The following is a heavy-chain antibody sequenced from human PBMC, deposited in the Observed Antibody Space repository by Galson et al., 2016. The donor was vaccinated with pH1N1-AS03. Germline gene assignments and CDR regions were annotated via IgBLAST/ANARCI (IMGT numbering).Heavy chain of an antibody. V-gene: IGHV4-61*02. J-gene: IGHJ4*02. CDR2: IYTSGST. CDR3: ARFTMGAFDY. CDR1: GASISSGSYY. Sequence: LSLTCTVSGASISSGSYYWSWIRQPAGKGLECIGRIYTSGSTYYNPSLKSRVTIPEDTSKNQFSLKLSPLTAADTAMYYCARFTMGAFDYWGQGTLVTVSS. D-gene: IGHD3-3*01.